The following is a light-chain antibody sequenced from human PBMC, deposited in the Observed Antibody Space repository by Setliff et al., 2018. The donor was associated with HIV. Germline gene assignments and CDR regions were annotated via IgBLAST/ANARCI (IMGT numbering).Light chain of an antibody. Sequence: QSALTQPASVSGSPGQSIAIACTGASGDISDYVSWYQLHPGKVPKLMIYDVSYRPSGVSSRFSGSRSGNTASLTISGLQPEDEADYFCCSYSGDSVWVFGAGTKVTVL. J-gene: IGLJ3*02. V-gene: IGLV2-14*03. CDR1: SGDISDY. CDR3: CSYSGDSVWV. CDR2: DVS.